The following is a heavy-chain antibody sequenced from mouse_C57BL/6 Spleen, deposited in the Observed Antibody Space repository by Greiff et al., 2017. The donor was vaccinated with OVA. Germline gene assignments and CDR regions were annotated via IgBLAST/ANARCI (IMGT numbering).Heavy chain of an antibody. CDR2: IHPNSGST. D-gene: IGHD2-10*02. CDR1: GYTFTSYW. V-gene: IGHV1-64*01. Sequence: QVQLKESGAELVKPGASVKLSCKASGYTFTSYWMHWVKQRPGQGLEWIGMIHPNSGSTNYNEKFKSKATLTVDKSSSTAYMQLSSLTSEDSAVYYCARSGYGNYWYFDVWGTGTTVTVSS. J-gene: IGHJ1*03. CDR3: ARSGYGNYWYFDV.